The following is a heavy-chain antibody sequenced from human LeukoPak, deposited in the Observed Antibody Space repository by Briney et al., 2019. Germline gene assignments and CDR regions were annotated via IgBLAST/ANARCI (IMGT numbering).Heavy chain of an antibody. D-gene: IGHD6-13*01. J-gene: IGHJ5*02. Sequence: ASVKVSCKASGYTFTSYYMHWVRQAPGQGLEWMGIINPSGGSTSYAQKFQGRVTMTRDTSTSTVYMELSSLRSEDTAVYYCARDLDSSSRYGVWFDPWGQGTLVTVSS. CDR3: ARDLDSSSRYGVWFDP. V-gene: IGHV1-46*01. CDR1: GYTFTSYY. CDR2: INPSGGST.